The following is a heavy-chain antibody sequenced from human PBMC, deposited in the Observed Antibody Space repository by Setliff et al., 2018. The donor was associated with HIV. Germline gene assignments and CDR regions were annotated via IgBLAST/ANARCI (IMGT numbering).Heavy chain of an antibody. CDR2: IFHSGST. CDR1: GASFSDYY. Sequence: SETLSLTCAVYGASFSDYYWSWIRQPPEKGLEWIGEIFHSGSTTYNPSLKSRVTISVDMSKNQFSLNLSSVTAADTAVYYCARLLRSGYSTTWYEGGAAWWFDPWGQGTLVTVSS. J-gene: IGHJ5*02. D-gene: IGHD6-13*01. CDR3: ARLLRSGYSTTWYEGGAAWWFDP. V-gene: IGHV4-34*12.